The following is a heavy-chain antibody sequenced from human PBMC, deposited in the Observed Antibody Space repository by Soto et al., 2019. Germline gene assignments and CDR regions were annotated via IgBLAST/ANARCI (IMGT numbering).Heavy chain of an antibody. CDR2: ISGYNGNT. V-gene: IGHV1-18*01. J-gene: IGHJ6*02. Sequence: QVQLVQSGAEVKKPGASVNVSCKASGYSFHTYAISWVRQAPGQGLEWVGWISGYNGNTNYAQKFQGRITLTTDTSTKTAFMELRSLTGDDTAVYHCAREYGMDVWGQGTTVTVSS. CDR1: GYSFHTYA. CDR3: AREYGMDV.